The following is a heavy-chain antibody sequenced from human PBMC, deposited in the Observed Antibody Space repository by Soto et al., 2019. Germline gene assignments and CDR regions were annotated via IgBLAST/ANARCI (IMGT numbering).Heavy chain of an antibody. Sequence: GGSLRFSCAASGFTFSSYGMHWVRQAPGKGLEWVAVIWYDGSNKYYADSVKGRFTISRDNSKNTLYLQMNSLRAEDTAVYYCAREPPSSGWYLYYGMDVWGQGTTVTVSS. CDR2: IWYDGSNK. V-gene: IGHV3-33*01. J-gene: IGHJ6*02. CDR1: GFTFSSYG. CDR3: AREPPSSGWYLYYGMDV. D-gene: IGHD6-19*01.